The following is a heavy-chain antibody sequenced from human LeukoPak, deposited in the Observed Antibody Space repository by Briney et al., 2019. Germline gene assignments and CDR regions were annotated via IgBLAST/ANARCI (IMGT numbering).Heavy chain of an antibody. J-gene: IGHJ3*02. Sequence: PSETLSLTCTFSGGSISNYYWSWLRQPPGKGLEWIGYIYCSGATNYNPSLKSRVTMSVDTSKTQFSLKLSSVTAADTAVYYCARRIAAADAFDIWGQGTMVTVSS. CDR2: IYCSGAT. V-gene: IGHV4-59*08. CDR1: GGSISNYY. CDR3: ARRIAAADAFDI. D-gene: IGHD6-13*01.